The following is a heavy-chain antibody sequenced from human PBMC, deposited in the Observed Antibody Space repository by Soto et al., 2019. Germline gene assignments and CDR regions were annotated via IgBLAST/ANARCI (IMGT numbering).Heavy chain of an antibody. J-gene: IGHJ2*01. CDR1: GFTFSSYA. CDR3: ARPLWRNYYNWGYFDL. D-gene: IGHD3-22*01. Sequence: QVQLVESGGGVVQPGRSLRLSCAASGFTFSSYAMHWVRQAPGKGLEWVAVISYDGSNKYYADSVKGRFTISRDNSKKTLYLQMNSLRAEDTAVYYCARPLWRNYYNWGYFDLWGRGTLVTVSS. CDR2: ISYDGSNK. V-gene: IGHV3-30-3*01.